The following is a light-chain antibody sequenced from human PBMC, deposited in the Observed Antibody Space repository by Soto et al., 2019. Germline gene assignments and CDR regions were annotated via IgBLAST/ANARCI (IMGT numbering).Light chain of an antibody. J-gene: IGKJ2*01. CDR3: QQYYSYSPYT. CDR2: KAS. CDR1: QTISSS. Sequence: DIQMTQFPPTLSASIGDRVTITCRASQTISSSLAWYQQKPGKAPKLLIYKASTLETGVPSRFSGSGSGTEFTLTFSSLQPDDFAAYDSQQYYSYSPYTFGQGTRLEIK. V-gene: IGKV1-5*03.